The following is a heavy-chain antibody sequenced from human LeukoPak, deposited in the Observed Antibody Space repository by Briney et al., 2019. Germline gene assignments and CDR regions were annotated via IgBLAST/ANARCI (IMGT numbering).Heavy chain of an antibody. CDR2: IFSDNT. V-gene: IGHV3-53*01. D-gene: IGHD4/OR15-4a*01. Sequence: GGSLRLSCAASGFTFSSYGMHWVRQAPGKGLEWVSFIFSDNTHYSDSVKGRFTISRDNSKNTLYLQMNSLRAEDTAVYYCARRAGAYSHPYDYWGQGTLVTVSS. CDR3: ARRAGAYSHPYDY. CDR1: GFTFSSYG. J-gene: IGHJ4*02.